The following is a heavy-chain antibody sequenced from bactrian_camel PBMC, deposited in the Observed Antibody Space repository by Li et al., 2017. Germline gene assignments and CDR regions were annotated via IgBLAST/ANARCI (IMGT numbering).Heavy chain of an antibody. J-gene: IGHJ6*01. V-gene: IGHV3S53*01. Sequence: HVQLVESGGGSVQAGESLRLSCTASDLTYSHICMAWFRQAPGKEREGVATIDSDGRTSYANVVKGRFTISRDDANNTLLLQMTSLKPEDTAMYCCAATRPGCYSGSRCWDNESCLGYWGQGTQVTVS. CDR1: DLTYSHIC. D-gene: IGHD3*01. CDR3: AATRPGCYSGSRCWDNESCLGY. CDR2: IDSDGRT.